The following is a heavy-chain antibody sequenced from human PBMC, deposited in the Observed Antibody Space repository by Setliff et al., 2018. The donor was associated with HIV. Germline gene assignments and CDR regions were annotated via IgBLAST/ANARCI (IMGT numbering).Heavy chain of an antibody. CDR3: ATLARFAPDY. CDR1: GFTFSSYA. CDR2: ISYDGSNK. Sequence: PGESLKISCAASGFTFSSYAMHWVRQAPGKGLEWVAFISYDGSNKNYADSVKGRFTISRDNSKNTVYLQMSTLRAEDTAIYSCATLARFAPDYWSQGTQVTVSS. J-gene: IGHJ4*02. V-gene: IGHV3-30*04.